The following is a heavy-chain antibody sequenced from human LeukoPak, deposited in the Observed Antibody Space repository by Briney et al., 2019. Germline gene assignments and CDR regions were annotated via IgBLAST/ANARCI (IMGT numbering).Heavy chain of an antibody. CDR3: TRFIYRTSCFDY. CDR1: GGSIRSYY. Sequence: PAETLSLPCTLSGGSIRSYYWSCIREPPGKSLEGIGNIYTSGSTIYNPSLKRRVTLSVDPSQNQIFLELISVTGAYTAVFFWTRFIYRTSCFDYWGQGTLVTVSS. J-gene: IGHJ4*02. D-gene: IGHD2-21*01. V-gene: IGHV4-4*09. CDR2: IYTSGST.